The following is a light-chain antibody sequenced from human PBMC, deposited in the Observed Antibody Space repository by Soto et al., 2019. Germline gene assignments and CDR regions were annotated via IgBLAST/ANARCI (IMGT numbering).Light chain of an antibody. CDR1: TSDIGSYDY. CDR2: QVT. J-gene: IGLJ1*01. Sequence: QSVLTQPASVSGSPGQSINISCTGTTSDIGSYDYVSWYQQHPGKAPKLMIFQVTHRPPGISTRFSGSKSGSTASLTISGLQSEDEAEYYCQSSESDGRYVFGPGTKLTVL. V-gene: IGLV2-14*01. CDR3: QSSESDGRYV.